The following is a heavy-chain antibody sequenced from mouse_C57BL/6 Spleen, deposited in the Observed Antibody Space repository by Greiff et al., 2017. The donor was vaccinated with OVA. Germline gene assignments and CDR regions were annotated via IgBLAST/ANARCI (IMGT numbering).Heavy chain of an antibody. CDR3: AIYYYGSPFDD. CDR1: GFTFSSYG. CDR2: ISSGGSYT. D-gene: IGHD1-1*01. V-gene: IGHV5-6*01. J-gene: IGHJ2*01. Sequence: EVQLMESGGDLVKPGGSLKLSCAASGFTFSSYGMSWVRQTPDKRLEWVATISSGGSYTYYPDSVKGRFTISRDNAKNTLYLQMSSLKSEDTAMYYCAIYYYGSPFDDWGQGTTLTVSS.